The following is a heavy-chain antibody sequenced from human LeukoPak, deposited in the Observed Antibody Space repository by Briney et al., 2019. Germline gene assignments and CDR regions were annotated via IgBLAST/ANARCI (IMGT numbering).Heavy chain of an antibody. V-gene: IGHV4-59*01. CDR3: ARDQIAPGYSSGWPTFDP. Sequence: PSETLSLTCTVSGGSISSYYWSWIRQPPGKGLEWIGYIYYSGSTNYNPSLKSRVTISVDTSKNQFSLKLSSVTAADTAVYYCARDQIAPGYSSGWPTFDPWGQGPLVTVSS. J-gene: IGHJ5*02. D-gene: IGHD6-19*01. CDR2: IYYSGST. CDR1: GGSISSYY.